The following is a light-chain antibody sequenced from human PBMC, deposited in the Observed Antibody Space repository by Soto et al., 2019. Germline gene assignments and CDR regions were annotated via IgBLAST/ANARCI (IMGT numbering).Light chain of an antibody. CDR1: LNVNSY. CDR2: DAS. V-gene: IGKV3-11*01. Sequence: VLTQSPATLSLSPGERDTLSCRASLNVNSYLAWYQQKPGQAPRLLIYDASNRAAGIPARCSGSWSGTDFTRTISSLEPEDFAIYYCQQRQYWPPITFGQGTRLEIK. J-gene: IGKJ5*01. CDR3: QQRQYWPPIT.